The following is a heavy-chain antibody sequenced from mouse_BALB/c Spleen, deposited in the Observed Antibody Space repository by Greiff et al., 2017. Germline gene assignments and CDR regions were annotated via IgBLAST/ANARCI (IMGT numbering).Heavy chain of an antibody. J-gene: IGHJ1*01. CDR3: ARHYYGSSYWYFDV. CDR1: GFTFSSFG. V-gene: IGHV5-17*02. CDR2: ISSGSSTI. Sequence: LVESGGGLVQPGGSRKLSCAASGFTFSSFGMHWVRQAPEKGLEWVAYISSGSSTIYYADTVKGRFTISRDNPKNTLFLEMTSLRSEDTAMYYCARHYYGSSYWYFDVWGAGTTVTVSS. D-gene: IGHD1-1*01.